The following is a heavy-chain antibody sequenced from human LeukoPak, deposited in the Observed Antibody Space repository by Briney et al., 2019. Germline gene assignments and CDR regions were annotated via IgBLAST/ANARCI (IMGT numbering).Heavy chain of an antibody. Sequence: GGSLRLSCAASGFTFSNAWMSWVRQAPGKGLEWVGRIKSKTDGGTTDYAAPVKGRFTISRDDSKNTLYLQMNSLRAEDTAVYYCASLFLCYGCSSSSDSFNIWGQGTMVTVSS. D-gene: IGHD6-6*01. CDR1: GFTFSNAW. J-gene: IGHJ3*02. CDR2: IKSKTDGGTT. V-gene: IGHV3-15*05. CDR3: ASLFLCYGCSSSSDSFNI.